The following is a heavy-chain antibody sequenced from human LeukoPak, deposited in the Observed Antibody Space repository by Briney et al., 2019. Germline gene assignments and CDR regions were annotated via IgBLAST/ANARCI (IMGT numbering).Heavy chain of an antibody. D-gene: IGHD3-10*01. J-gene: IGHJ4*02. V-gene: IGHV1-18*01. CDR2: ISAYNGNT. CDR3: ARDPSRRTGTSHFDH. CDR1: GYTFTSYG. Sequence: GASVKVSCKASGYTFTSYGISWVQQAPGQGLEWMGWISAYNGNTNYAQKLQGRVTMTTDTSTSTAYMELRSLRSDDTAVYYCARDPSRRTGTSHFDHWGQGTLVTVSS.